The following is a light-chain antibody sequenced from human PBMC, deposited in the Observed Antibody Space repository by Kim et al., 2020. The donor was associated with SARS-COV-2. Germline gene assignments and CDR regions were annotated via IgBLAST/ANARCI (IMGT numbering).Light chain of an antibody. Sequence: TRALSPGERATLPCRASQGVSSTSLSWYQQKPGQAPRLLIYAASKRASGIPDRFSGGGSGTDFTLIISGLEPEDFAVYFCQQYQTFGQGTKVDIK. J-gene: IGKJ1*01. CDR1: QGVSSTS. V-gene: IGKV3-20*01. CDR3: QQYQT. CDR2: AAS.